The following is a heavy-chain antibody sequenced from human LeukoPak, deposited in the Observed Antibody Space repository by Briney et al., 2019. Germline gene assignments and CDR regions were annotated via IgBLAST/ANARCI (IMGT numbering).Heavy chain of an antibody. V-gene: IGHV3-30*04. J-gene: IGHJ4*02. CDR3: ARMSSGWYVENIAALQF. Sequence: GGSLRLSCAASGFTFSSYAMHWVRQAPGKGLEWVAVISYDGSNKYYADSVKGRFTISRDNSKNTLYLQMNSLRAEDTAVYYCARMSSGWYVENIAALQFWGQGTLVTVSS. CDR2: ISYDGSNK. CDR1: GFTFSSYA. D-gene: IGHD6-19*01.